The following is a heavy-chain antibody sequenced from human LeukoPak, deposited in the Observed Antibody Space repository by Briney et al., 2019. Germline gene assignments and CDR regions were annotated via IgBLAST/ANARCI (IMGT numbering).Heavy chain of an antibody. CDR2: TYYRSTWYN. V-gene: IGHV6-1*01. Sequence: SQTLSLTCAISGDSVSSNSVTWNWIRQSPSRGLEWLGRTYYRSTWYNDYAVSVRGRITVNPDTSKNQCSLHLNSVTPEDTAVYYCARRLTQYDCFDPWGQGILVTVSS. CDR1: GDSVSSNSVT. D-gene: IGHD2-2*01. CDR3: ARRLTQYDCFDP. J-gene: IGHJ5*02.